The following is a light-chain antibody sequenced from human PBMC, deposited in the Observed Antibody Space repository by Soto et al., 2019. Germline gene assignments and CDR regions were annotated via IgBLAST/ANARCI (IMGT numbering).Light chain of an antibody. CDR3: CSYAGSSTVV. CDR1: SSDVGGYNL. J-gene: IGLJ2*01. Sequence: QSALTQPPSVSGSPGQSITISCTGTSSDVGGYNLVSWYQQNPGKAPKLMIYEGSKRPSGVSNRFSGSKSGNTASLTVSGLQAEDEADYYCCSYAGSSTVVFGGGTKLTVL. V-gene: IGLV2-23*01. CDR2: EGS.